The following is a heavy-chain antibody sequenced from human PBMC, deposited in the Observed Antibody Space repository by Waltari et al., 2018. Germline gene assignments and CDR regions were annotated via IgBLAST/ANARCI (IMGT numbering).Heavy chain of an antibody. CDR3: AKEVDITGPAEF. CDR2: IRRDSGAK. V-gene: IGHV3-23*01. CDR1: GFTFSRYA. Sequence: EMQLLESGGGLVQPGGSLSLSCVGAGFTFSRYAMSWVRQAPGRGLEWVSPIRRDSGAKFYADSVKGRFTTSRDNSKNTLYLQMDSLRAEDTAIYYCAKEVDITGPAEFWGQGILVTVSS. J-gene: IGHJ4*02. D-gene: IGHD1-20*01.